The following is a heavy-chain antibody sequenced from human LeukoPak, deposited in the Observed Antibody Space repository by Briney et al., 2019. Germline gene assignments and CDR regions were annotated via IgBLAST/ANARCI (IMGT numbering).Heavy chain of an antibody. CDR3: ARGELTYYLDSSPVDY. CDR1: GYTFTDYY. Sequence: GASVKVSCKASGYTFTDYYMHWVRQAPGQGLEWMGWINPNSGGTNYAQKFQGRVSMTRDTSISTAYMELSRLKSDDTAVYYCARGELTYYLDSSPVDYWGQGTLVTVSS. CDR2: INPNSGGT. V-gene: IGHV1-2*02. D-gene: IGHD3-22*01. J-gene: IGHJ4*02.